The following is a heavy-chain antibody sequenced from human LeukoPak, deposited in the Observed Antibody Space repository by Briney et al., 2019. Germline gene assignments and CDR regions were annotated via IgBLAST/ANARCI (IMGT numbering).Heavy chain of an antibody. D-gene: IGHD6-13*01. J-gene: IGHJ5*02. V-gene: IGHV5-51*01. CDR1: GYSFTSYW. Sequence: GESLKISCKGSGYSFTSYWIGWVRQMPGKGLEWMGIIYPGDSDTRYSPSFQGQVTISADKSISTAYLQWSSLKASDTAMYYCARLGVIAAAGMGGNWFDPWGQGTLVTVSS. CDR2: IYPGDSDT. CDR3: ARLGVIAAAGMGGNWFDP.